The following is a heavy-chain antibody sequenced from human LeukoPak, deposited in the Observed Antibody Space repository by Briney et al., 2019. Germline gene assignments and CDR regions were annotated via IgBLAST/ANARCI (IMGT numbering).Heavy chain of an antibody. V-gene: IGHV3-21*01. D-gene: IGHD3-22*01. CDR2: ISSSSSYI. CDR3: ARTIGSSGYEDY. J-gene: IGHJ4*02. Sequence: GGSLRLSCAASGFTFSSYSMNWVRQAPGKGLEWVSSISSSSSYIYYADSVKGRFTISRDNAKNSLYLQMNSLRAEDTAVYYCARTIGSSGYEDYWGKETLVTVSS. CDR1: GFTFSSYS.